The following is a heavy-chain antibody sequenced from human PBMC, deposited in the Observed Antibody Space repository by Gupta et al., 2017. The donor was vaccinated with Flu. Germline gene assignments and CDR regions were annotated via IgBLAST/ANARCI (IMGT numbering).Heavy chain of an antibody. V-gene: IGHV3-11*01. CDR2: IGSSDSRI. J-gene: IGHJ4*02. D-gene: IGHD6-25*01. Sequence: SWIRQAPGKGLEWVSYIGSSDSRIKYADSVRGRFTITRDNAKNSLYLQMNSLRAEDTAVYYCTRFFASSGGWYSPFGSDYWGQGTLVTVSS. CDR3: TRFFASSGGWYSPFGSDY.